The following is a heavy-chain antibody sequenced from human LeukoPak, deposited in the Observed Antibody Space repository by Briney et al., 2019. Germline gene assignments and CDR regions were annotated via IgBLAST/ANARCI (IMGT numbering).Heavy chain of an antibody. V-gene: IGHV4-59*01. D-gene: IGHD4-23*01. CDR2: IYYSGST. J-gene: IGHJ3*02. CDR1: GGSISSYY. Sequence: SETLSLTCTVSGGSISSYYWSWIRQPPGKGLEWIGYIYYSGSTNYNPSLKSRVTISVDTSKNQFSLKLSSVTAADTAVYYRARDDSFHGGAFDIWGQGTMVTVSS. CDR3: ARDDSFHGGAFDI.